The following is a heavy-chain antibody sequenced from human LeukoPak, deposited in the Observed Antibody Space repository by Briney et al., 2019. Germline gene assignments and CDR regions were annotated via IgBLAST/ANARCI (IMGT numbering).Heavy chain of an antibody. CDR1: GFTFSSYW. D-gene: IGHD2-2*01. CDR2: IKQDGSEK. J-gene: IGHJ6*03. Sequence: GGSLRLSCAASGFTFSSYWMTWVRQAPGKGLEWVANIKQDGSEKYYVDSVKGRFTISRDNAKNSLYLQMNSLRAEDTAVYYCARDGVVVVPAPSSFMDVWGKGTTVTVSS. CDR3: ARDGVVVVPAPSSFMDV. V-gene: IGHV3-7*01.